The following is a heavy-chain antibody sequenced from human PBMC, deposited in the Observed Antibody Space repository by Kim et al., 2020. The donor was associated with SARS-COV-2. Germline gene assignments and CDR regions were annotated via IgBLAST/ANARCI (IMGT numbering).Heavy chain of an antibody. V-gene: IGHV3-66*01. Sequence: DSVKGRFTISRENAKNTLSLQMNNLGVDDSALYYCARAQTYDGWYNYFGYWGQGTLVTVSS. J-gene: IGHJ4*02. D-gene: IGHD6-19*01. CDR3: ARAQTYDGWYNYFGY.